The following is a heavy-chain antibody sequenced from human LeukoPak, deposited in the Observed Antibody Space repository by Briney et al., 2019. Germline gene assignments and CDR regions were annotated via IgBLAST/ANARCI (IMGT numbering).Heavy chain of an antibody. D-gene: IGHD4-11*01. CDR2: INWNGGST. J-gene: IGHJ6*03. CDR3: ARAIYYSNLWYYYYYMDV. CDR1: GFTFDDYG. V-gene: IGHV3-20*04. Sequence: GGSLRLSCAASGFTFDDYGMSWVRQAPGKGLEWVSGINWNGGSTCYADSVKGRFTISRDNAKNSLYLQMNSLRAEDTALYYCARAIYYSNLWYYYYYMDVWGKGTTVTVSS.